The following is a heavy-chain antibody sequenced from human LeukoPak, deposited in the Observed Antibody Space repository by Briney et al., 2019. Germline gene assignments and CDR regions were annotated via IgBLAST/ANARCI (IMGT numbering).Heavy chain of an antibody. D-gene: IGHD3-10*01. CDR3: AKDGSGDYRYYYFYMDV. Sequence: LPGGSLRLSCAASGFTFSSDNMNWVRQAPGKGLEWVSYISSSSSTVYYADSVKGRFTISRDNAKNSLYLQMNSLRAEDTAVYYCAKDGSGDYRYYYFYMDVWGKGTTVTVSS. V-gene: IGHV3-48*01. CDR1: GFTFSSDN. J-gene: IGHJ6*03. CDR2: ISSSSSTV.